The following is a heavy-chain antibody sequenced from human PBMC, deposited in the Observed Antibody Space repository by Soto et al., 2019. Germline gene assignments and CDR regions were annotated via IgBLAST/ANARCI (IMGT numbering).Heavy chain of an antibody. V-gene: IGHV3-9*01. Sequence: CAASGFTFDDYAMHWVRQAPGKGLEWVSGISWNSGSIGYADSVKGRFTISRDNAKNSLYLQMNSLRAEDTALYYCAKDSCTNGVCPAHDAFDIWGQGTMVTVSS. CDR1: GFTFDDYA. J-gene: IGHJ3*02. CDR2: ISWNSGSI. D-gene: IGHD2-8*01. CDR3: AKDSCTNGVCPAHDAFDI.